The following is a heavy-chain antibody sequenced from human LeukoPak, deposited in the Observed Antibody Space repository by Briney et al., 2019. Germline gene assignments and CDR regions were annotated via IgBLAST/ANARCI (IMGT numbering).Heavy chain of an antibody. CDR1: GFTFSSYG. D-gene: IGHD3-22*01. Sequence: PGGSLRLSCAASGFTFSSYGMSWVRQAPGKGLEWVSAISGSGGSTYYADSVKGRFTISRDNSKNTLYLQMNSLRAEDTAVYYCAKDRADSSGYLPFDYWGQGTLVTVSS. V-gene: IGHV3-23*01. J-gene: IGHJ4*02. CDR3: AKDRADSSGYLPFDY. CDR2: ISGSGGST.